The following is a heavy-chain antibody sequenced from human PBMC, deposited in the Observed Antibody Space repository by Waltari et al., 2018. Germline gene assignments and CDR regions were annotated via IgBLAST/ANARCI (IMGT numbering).Heavy chain of an antibody. D-gene: IGHD3-3*01. CDR2: INHSGST. CDR1: GGSFSGYY. J-gene: IGHJ4*02. Sequence: QVQLQQWGAGLLKPSETLSLTCAVYGGSFSGYYWSWIRQPPGRGRDGIGEINHSGSTNTNPSLTCRVTISVDTAKNQFFLKLSAVTAADTAVYYCARGRGFLEWLPLDYWGQGTLVTVSS. CDR3: ARGRGFLEWLPLDY. V-gene: IGHV4-34*01.